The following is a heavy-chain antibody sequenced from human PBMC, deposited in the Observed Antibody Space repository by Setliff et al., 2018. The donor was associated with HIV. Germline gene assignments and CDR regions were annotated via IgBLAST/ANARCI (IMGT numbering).Heavy chain of an antibody. CDR1: VWSFGCYY. CDR2: INHHKHT. CDR3: ARAADYHESSGYWAHPRYFDY. V-gene: IGHV4-34*01. Sequence: PSETLSLTCVVYVWSFGCYYLSWIRQPPGKGLEWIWEINHHKHTNYNPSLKSRVTMSVDTSKNQFSLKLSSVTAADTAVDYCARAADYHESSGYWAHPRYFDYWGEGTQVTVSS. D-gene: IGHD3-22*01. J-gene: IGHJ4*02.